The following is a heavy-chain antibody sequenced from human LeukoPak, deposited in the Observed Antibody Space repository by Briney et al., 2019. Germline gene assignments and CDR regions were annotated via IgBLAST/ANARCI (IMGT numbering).Heavy chain of an antibody. J-gene: IGHJ4*02. CDR3: ARDSLYGVVDY. CDR1: GYTFTSYY. V-gene: IGHV1-46*01. Sequence: ASVKVSCKTSGYTFTSYYIHWVRQAPGQGLEWMGIINPSGGSTSYAQKFQGRVTVTRDTSTSTVYMYLSSLRSEDTAVYYCARDSLYGVVDYWGQGTLVTVSS. CDR2: INPSGGST. D-gene: IGHD4-17*01.